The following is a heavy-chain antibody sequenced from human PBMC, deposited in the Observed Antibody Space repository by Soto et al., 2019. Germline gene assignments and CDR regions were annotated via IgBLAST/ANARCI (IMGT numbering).Heavy chain of an antibody. CDR3: ASSSWSRDHFGY. CDR1: GGSISSGDYY. D-gene: IGHD6-13*01. J-gene: IGHJ4*02. CDR2: IYYSGST. V-gene: IGHV4-30-4*01. Sequence: QVQLQESGPGLVKPSQTLSLTCTVSGGSISSGDYYWSWMRQPPGKGLEWSGYIYYSGSTYYNPSLKRRVTISVDTSKNQFSLKLSSVTAADTAVYYCASSSWSRDHFGYWGQGTLVTVSS.